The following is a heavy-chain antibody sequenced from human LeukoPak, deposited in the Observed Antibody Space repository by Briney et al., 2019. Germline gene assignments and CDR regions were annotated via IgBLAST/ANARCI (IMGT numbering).Heavy chain of an antibody. V-gene: IGHV3-23*01. D-gene: IGHD6-13*01. CDR1: GFTFRDYA. CDR3: AKGSSSWSMEWAFDI. CDR2: ISGSGGST. J-gene: IGHJ3*02. Sequence: PGGSLRLSCAASGFTFRDYAMHWVRQAPGKGLEWVSAISGSGGSTYYADSVKGRFTISRDNSKNTLYLQMNSLRAEDTAVYYCAKGSSSWSMEWAFDIWGQGTMVTVSS.